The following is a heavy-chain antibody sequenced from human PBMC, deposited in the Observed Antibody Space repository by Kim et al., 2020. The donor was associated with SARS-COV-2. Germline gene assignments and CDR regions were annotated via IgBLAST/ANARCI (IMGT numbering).Heavy chain of an antibody. D-gene: IGHD6-13*01. Sequence: SETLSLTCTVSGGSISSSSYYWGWIRQPPGKGLEWIGSIYYSGSTYYNPSLKSRVTISVDTSKNQFSLKLSSVTAADTAVYYCARRKGDGSSWYPYYYYYGMDVWGQGTTVTVSS. CDR1: GGSISSSSYY. CDR2: IYYSGST. CDR3: ARRKGDGSSWYPYYYYYGMDV. V-gene: IGHV4-39*01. J-gene: IGHJ6*02.